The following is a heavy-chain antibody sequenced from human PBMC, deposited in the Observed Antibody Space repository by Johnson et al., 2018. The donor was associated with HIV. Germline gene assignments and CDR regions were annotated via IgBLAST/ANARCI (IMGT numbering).Heavy chain of an antibody. J-gene: IGHJ3*02. CDR2: VSFDGSEK. Sequence: MQLVESGGGVVRPGRSLRLSCTASGFTLSNYPMHWVRQAPGKGLVWVAVVSFDGSEKYYVDSVRGRFTISRDNAKNLLYLQMNSLRVEDTAVYYCARPIARGASNIWGQGTMVTVSS. CDR1: GFTLSNYP. D-gene: IGHD1-26*01. CDR3: ARPIARGASNI. V-gene: IGHV3-30*03.